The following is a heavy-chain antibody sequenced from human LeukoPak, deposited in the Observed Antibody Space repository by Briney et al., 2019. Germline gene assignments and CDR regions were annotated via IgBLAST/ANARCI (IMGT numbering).Heavy chain of an antibody. CDR1: GFIFSNYY. Sequence: GGSLRLSCAASGFIFSNYYLNWVRQAPGKGLEWVSCIHGSASYNYYADSVKGRFTISRDNSKNTLYLQMNSLRAEDTAVYYCAREVLRGHIVVVTANAFDIWGQGTMVTVSS. CDR3: AREVLRGHIVVVTANAFDI. J-gene: IGHJ3*02. D-gene: IGHD2-21*02. CDR2: IHGSASYN. V-gene: IGHV3-21*01.